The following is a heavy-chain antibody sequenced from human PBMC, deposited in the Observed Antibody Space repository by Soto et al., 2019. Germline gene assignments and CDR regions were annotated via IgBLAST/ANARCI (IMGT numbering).Heavy chain of an antibody. CDR2: ISSSSSYI. CDR1: GFTFSSYS. D-gene: IGHD3-10*01. CDR3: AGTMVRGVIRWYYGMDV. J-gene: IGHJ6*02. Sequence: EVQLVESGGGLVKPGGSLRLSCAASGFTFSSYSMNWVRQAPGKGLEWVSSISSSSSYIYYADSVKGRFTISRDNAKNSLYLQMNSLRAEDTAVYYCAGTMVRGVIRWYYGMDVWGQGTTVTVSS. V-gene: IGHV3-21*01.